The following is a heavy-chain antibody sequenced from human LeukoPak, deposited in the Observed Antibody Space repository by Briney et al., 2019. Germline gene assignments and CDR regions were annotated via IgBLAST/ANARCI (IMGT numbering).Heavy chain of an antibody. D-gene: IGHD6-13*01. CDR2: IRYDGSNK. CDR1: GFTFSSYG. J-gene: IGHJ4*02. Sequence: GGSLRLSCAASGFTFSSYGMHWVRQAPGKGLEWVAFIRYDGSNKYYADSVKGRFTISRDNSKNTLYLQMNSLRAEDTAVYYCAKDLNLYSSSKNWGGWGQGTLVTVSS. CDR3: AKDLNLYSSSKNWGG. V-gene: IGHV3-30*02.